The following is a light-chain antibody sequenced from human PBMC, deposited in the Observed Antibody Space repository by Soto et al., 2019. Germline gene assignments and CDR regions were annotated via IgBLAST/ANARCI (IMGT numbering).Light chain of an antibody. Sequence: DIPMTQSPSTLSASVGDRVTITCRASQSISSWLAWYQQEPGKAPKLLIYKASSLESGVPSRFSGSGSGTELTLTISSLQPDDFATYYCQQYHSYWTFGQGTKVEIK. V-gene: IGKV1-5*03. J-gene: IGKJ1*01. CDR1: QSISSW. CDR2: KAS. CDR3: QQYHSYWT.